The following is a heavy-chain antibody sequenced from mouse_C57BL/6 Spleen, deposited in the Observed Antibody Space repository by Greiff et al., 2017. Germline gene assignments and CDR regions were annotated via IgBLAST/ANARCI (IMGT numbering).Heavy chain of an antibody. CDR2: IDPSDSYT. J-gene: IGHJ4*01. D-gene: IGHD2-3*01. V-gene: IGHV1-69*01. CDR1: GYTFTSYW. Sequence: VKLQQPGAELVMPGASVKLSCKASGYTFTSYWMHWVKQRPGQGLEWIGEIDPSDSYTNYNQKFKGKSTLTVDKSSSTAYMQLSSLTSEDSAVYYCARGGLLHAMDYWGQGTSVTVSS. CDR3: ARGGLLHAMDY.